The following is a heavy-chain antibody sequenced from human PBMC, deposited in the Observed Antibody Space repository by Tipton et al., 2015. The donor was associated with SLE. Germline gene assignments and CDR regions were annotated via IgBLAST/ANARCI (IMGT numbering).Heavy chain of an antibody. CDR1: GFTFASYG. J-gene: IGHJ4*02. D-gene: IGHD4-11*01. Sequence: SLRLSCATSGFTFASYGMSWVRQAPGKGLEWVSSLSNSGGSTYYADSGKGRFTLSRDNSKNTLYLQMNSLRAEDTAVYYCARVWMYSNYDFDSWGQGTLVTVSS. V-gene: IGHV3-23*01. CDR2: LSNSGGST. CDR3: ARVWMYSNYDFDS.